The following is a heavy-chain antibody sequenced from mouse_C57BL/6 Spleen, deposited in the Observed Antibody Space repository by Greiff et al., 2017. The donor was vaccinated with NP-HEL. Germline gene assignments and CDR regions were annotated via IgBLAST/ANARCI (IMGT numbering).Heavy chain of an antibody. Sequence: QVQLKQSGAELVKPGASVKISCKASGYAFSSYWMNWVKQRPGKGLEWIGQIYPGDGDTNYNGKFKGKATLTADKSSSTAYMQLSSLTSEDSAVYFCARQTGLLGYFDYWGQGTTLTVSS. J-gene: IGHJ2*01. CDR2: IYPGDGDT. V-gene: IGHV1-80*01. D-gene: IGHD1-1*01. CDR1: GYAFSSYW. CDR3: ARQTGLLGYFDY.